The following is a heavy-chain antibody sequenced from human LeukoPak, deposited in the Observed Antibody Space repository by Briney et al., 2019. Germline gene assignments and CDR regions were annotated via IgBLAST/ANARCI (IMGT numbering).Heavy chain of an antibody. V-gene: IGHV3-53*01. CDR3: ARVGDHYHWNFDL. CDR1: GFTVGSKY. D-gene: IGHD3-10*01. J-gene: IGHJ2*01. CDR2: LYSGGDT. Sequence: GGSLILSCAASGFTVGSKYMNWVRQPPGKGREWVSILYSGGDTYYSDSVKGRFTISRDNSRNTLSLQMNSLRVEDTAVYYCARVGDHYHWNFDLWGRGTLVTVSS.